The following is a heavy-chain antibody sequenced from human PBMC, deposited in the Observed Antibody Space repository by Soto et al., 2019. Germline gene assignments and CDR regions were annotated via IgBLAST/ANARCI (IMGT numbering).Heavy chain of an antibody. CDR3: ARDLVYSSSWYRPYYYYGMDV. Sequence: GGSLRLSCAASGSTFSSYGMHWVRQAPGKGLEWVAVIWYDGSNKYYADSVKGRFTISRDNSKNTLYLQMNSLRAEDTAVYYCARDLVYSSSWYRPYYYYGMDVWGQGTTVTVSS. V-gene: IGHV3-33*01. J-gene: IGHJ6*02. CDR2: IWYDGSNK. D-gene: IGHD6-13*01. CDR1: GSTFSSYG.